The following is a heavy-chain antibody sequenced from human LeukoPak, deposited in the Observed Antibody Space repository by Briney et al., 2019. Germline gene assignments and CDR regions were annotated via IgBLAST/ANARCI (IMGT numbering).Heavy chain of an antibody. Sequence: SETLSLTCAVYGGSFSGYYWTWIRQAPGKGLEWIGEINPSGRISYNPSLKSRLTISVDASKNQFSQNLRSLTAADTAVYYCARGRQEVSMIVVVMTAVSYYLDVWGKGTTVTVS. CDR2: INPSGRI. D-gene: IGHD3-22*01. CDR3: ARGRQEVSMIVVVMTAVSYYLDV. J-gene: IGHJ6*03. CDR1: GGSFSGYY. V-gene: IGHV4-34*01.